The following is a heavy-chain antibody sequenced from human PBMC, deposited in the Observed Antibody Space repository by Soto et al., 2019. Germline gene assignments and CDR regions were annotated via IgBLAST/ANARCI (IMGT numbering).Heavy chain of an antibody. CDR1: GGSISSGGYY. CDR2: IYYRGST. D-gene: IGHD3-22*01. V-gene: IGHV4-31*03. Sequence: SETLSLTCTVSGGSISSGGYYWSWIRQHPAKGLEWIGSIYYRGSTYYNPSLKSRVTISVDTSKNHFSLTLGSVTAADTAVYYCAREKYYYDSNDYYYGMDVWGHGTRVTVYS. J-gene: IGHJ6*02. CDR3: AREKYYYDSNDYYYGMDV.